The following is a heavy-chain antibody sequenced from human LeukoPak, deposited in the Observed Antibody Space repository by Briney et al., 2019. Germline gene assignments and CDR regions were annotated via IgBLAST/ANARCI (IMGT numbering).Heavy chain of an antibody. J-gene: IGHJ4*02. Sequence: GGSLRLSCAASGFTFSNYAMSWVRQAPGKGLEWVSAFSGSGGNTYYADSVKGRFTISRDNSKNTLYVQMNSLRPEDTAVYYCARENSGSYYQFDCWGQGTLVTVSS. D-gene: IGHD1-26*01. CDR3: ARENSGSYYQFDC. CDR2: FSGSGGNT. V-gene: IGHV3-23*01. CDR1: GFTFSNYA.